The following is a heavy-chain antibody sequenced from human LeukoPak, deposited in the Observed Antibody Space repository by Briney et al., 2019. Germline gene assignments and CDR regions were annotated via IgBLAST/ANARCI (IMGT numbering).Heavy chain of an antibody. CDR1: GGAISSYY. D-gene: IGHD3-22*01. CDR3: ARGADSSGYYSIFYFDY. CDR2: IYYSGST. Sequence: PSETLSLTCTVSGGAISSYYWNWIRQPPGKGLEWIGYIYYSGSTNYNPSLKSRVTISVDTSKNQFSLKLSSVTAADTAVYYCARGADSSGYYSIFYFDYWGQGTLVTVSS. J-gene: IGHJ4*02. V-gene: IGHV4-59*01.